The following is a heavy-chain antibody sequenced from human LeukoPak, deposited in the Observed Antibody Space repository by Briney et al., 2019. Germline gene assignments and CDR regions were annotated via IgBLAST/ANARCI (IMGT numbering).Heavy chain of an antibody. CDR3: ARGGLLTDFWSGFGDYCYMDV. CDR1: GYTFTSYD. J-gene: IGHJ6*03. CDR2: MNPNSGNT. V-gene: IGHV1-8*03. Sequence: ASVKVSCKASGYTFTSYDINWVRQATGQGLEWMGWMNPNSGNTGYAQKFQGRVTITRNTSISTAYMELSSLRSEDTAVYYCARGGLLTDFWSGFGDYCYMDVWGKGTTVTVSS. D-gene: IGHD3-3*01.